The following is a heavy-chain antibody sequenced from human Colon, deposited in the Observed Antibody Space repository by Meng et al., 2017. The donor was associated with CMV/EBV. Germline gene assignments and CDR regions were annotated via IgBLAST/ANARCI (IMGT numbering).Heavy chain of an antibody. CDR3: ARGYCTDATCYTGFWFDP. J-gene: IGHJ5*02. V-gene: IGHV1-18*01. Sequence: ASVKVSCKASGYIFSNYGLSWVQQAPGQGLEWMGWSSTYTSATNYSPKFQGRVTMTTDSSTNTAYMELRNLKSDDTAVYYCARGYCTDATCYTGFWFDPWGQGTLVTVSS. CDR2: SSTYTSAT. CDR1: GYIFSNYG. D-gene: IGHD2-8*01.